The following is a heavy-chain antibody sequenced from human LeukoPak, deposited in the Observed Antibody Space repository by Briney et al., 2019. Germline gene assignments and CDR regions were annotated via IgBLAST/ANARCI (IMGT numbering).Heavy chain of an antibody. J-gene: IGHJ3*02. Sequence: QAGGSLRLSCAASGFTFSSYAMTWVRQAPGKGLEWVSAISGPGGAPFYADCVKGRFTISRDKSKNTLYLDMNSLRAEDTAVYYCAKDRSGGTYDDDAFDIWGQGTMVTVSS. CDR1: GFTFSSYA. CDR3: AKDRSGGTYDDDAFDI. V-gene: IGHV3-23*01. CDR2: ISGPGGAP. D-gene: IGHD2-15*01.